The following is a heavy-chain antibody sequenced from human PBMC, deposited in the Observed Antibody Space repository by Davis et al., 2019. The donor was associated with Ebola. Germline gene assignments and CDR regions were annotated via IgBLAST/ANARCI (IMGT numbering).Heavy chain of an antibody. CDR2: INHSGST. Sequence: SETLSLTCAVYGGSFSGYYWSWIRQPPGKGLEWIGEINHSGSTNYNPSLKSRVTISVDTSKNQFSLKLSSVTAADTAVYYCARVIAAADTEGNWFDPWGQGTLVTVSS. J-gene: IGHJ5*02. CDR1: GGSFSGYY. V-gene: IGHV4-34*01. CDR3: ARVIAAADTEGNWFDP. D-gene: IGHD6-13*01.